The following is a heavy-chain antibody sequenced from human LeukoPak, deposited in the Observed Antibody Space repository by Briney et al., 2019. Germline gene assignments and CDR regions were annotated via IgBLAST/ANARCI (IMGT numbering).Heavy chain of an antibody. CDR3: AREGWSGHRHFDY. J-gene: IGHJ4*02. CDR1: GFTFSSYS. CDR2: ISSSSSYI. Sequence: PGGSLRLSCAASGFTFSSYSMNWVRQAPGKGLEWVSSISSSSSYIYYADSVKGRFTISRDNAKNSLYPQMNSLRAEDTAVYYCAREGWSGHRHFDYWGQGTLVTVSS. V-gene: IGHV3-21*01. D-gene: IGHD3-3*01.